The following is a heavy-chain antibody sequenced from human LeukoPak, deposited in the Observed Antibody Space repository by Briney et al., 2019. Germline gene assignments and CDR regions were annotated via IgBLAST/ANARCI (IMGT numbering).Heavy chain of an antibody. Sequence: SVKVSCKASGGTFSSYAISWVRQAPGQGLEWMGRIIPILGIANYAQKFQGRVTITADKSTSTAYMELSSLRSEDTAVYYCATQSATSGSYYDYFDYWGRGTLVTVSS. D-gene: IGHD1-26*01. V-gene: IGHV1-69*04. CDR2: IIPILGIA. CDR1: GGTFSSYA. CDR3: ATQSATSGSYYDYFDY. J-gene: IGHJ4*02.